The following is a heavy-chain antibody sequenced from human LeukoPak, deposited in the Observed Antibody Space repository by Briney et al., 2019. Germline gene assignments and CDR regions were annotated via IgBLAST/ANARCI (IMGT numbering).Heavy chain of an antibody. CDR3: AKDQELLWFGDPGDWFDP. J-gene: IGHJ5*02. V-gene: IGHV3-23*01. D-gene: IGHD3-10*01. CDR1: GFTFCSSA. CDR2: ICGSGGSI. Sequence: GGAPRLSCAAPGFTFCSSAMSWGRQAPGERGGWGSPICGSGGSIYYADSVKGRFTISRDNSKNTLYLQMNSLRAEDTAVYYCAKDQELLWFGDPGDWFDPWGQGTLVTVSS.